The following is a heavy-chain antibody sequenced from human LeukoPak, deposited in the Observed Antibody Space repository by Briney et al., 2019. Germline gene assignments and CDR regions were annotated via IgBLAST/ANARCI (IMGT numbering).Heavy chain of an antibody. CDR1: GFTFSGHG. J-gene: IGHJ5*02. CDR2: ITPSGSIS. V-gene: IGHV3-23*01. CDR3: VRDLNWGGFDG. D-gene: IGHD7-27*01. Sequence: GGSLRLSCGASGFTFSGHGINWVRQAPGKGLEWVSGITPSGSISYYADSVKGRFTISRDNSKNTVSLHMYSLRAEDTALYYCVRDLNWGGFDGWGQGTQVTVSS.